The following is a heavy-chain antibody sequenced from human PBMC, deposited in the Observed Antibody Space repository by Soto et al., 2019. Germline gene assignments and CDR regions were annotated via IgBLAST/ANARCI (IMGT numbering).Heavy chain of an antibody. Sequence: QVQLQESGPGLVKPSQTLSLTCTVSGGSISSGGYYWSWIRQHPGKGLEWIGYIYYSGSTYYNPSIKSRVTTSVDTSKNQFPLKLSSVTAADTAVYNCARDSYYDSTGPLDVSYWGQGTLVTVSS. CDR1: GGSISSGGYY. D-gene: IGHD3-22*01. CDR2: IYYSGST. CDR3: ARDSYYDSTGPLDVSY. V-gene: IGHV4-31*03. J-gene: IGHJ4*02.